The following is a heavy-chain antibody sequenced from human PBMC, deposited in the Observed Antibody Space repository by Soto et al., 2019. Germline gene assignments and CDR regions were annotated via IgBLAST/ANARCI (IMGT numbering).Heavy chain of an antibody. J-gene: IGHJ4*02. CDR3: AKNSESSAYSSFDY. Sequence: GGSLRLSCAASGLTFSSYAMSWFRQAPGKGLEWVSGISGSGISTYYADSVKGRFTISRDNSKNTLYLQMNSLRAEDTAVYYCAKNSESSAYSSFDYWGQGTLVTVSS. CDR1: GLTFSSYA. V-gene: IGHV3-23*01. CDR2: ISGSGIST. D-gene: IGHD3-22*01.